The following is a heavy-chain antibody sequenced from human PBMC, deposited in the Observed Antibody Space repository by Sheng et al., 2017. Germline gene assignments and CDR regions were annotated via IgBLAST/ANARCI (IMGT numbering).Heavy chain of an antibody. CDR2: INHGGST. CDR1: GGSFSGYY. D-gene: IGHD1-1*01. Sequence: QVQLQQWGAGLLKPSETLSLTCAVYGGSFSGYYWSWIRQPPGKGLEWIGEINHGGSTNYNPSLKSRVTISVDTSKNQFSLKLSSVTAADTAVYYCARNDRSTRGLSYWGQGNPWSPSPQ. V-gene: IGHV4-34*01. J-gene: IGHJ4*02. CDR3: ARNDRSTRGLSY.